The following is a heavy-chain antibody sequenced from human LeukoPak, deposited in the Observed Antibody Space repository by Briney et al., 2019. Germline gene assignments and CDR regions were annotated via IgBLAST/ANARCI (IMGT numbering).Heavy chain of an antibody. CDR3: ASSGGSWDGAFDI. V-gene: IGHV1-2*04. J-gene: IGHJ3*02. Sequence: ASVKVSCKASGYTLTGYYMHWVRQAPGQGLEWMGWTNPNSGGTNYAQKFQGWVTMTRDTSISTAYMELSRLRSDDTAVYYCASSGGSWDGAFDIWGQGTMVTVSS. D-gene: IGHD2-15*01. CDR2: TNPNSGGT. CDR1: GYTLTGYY.